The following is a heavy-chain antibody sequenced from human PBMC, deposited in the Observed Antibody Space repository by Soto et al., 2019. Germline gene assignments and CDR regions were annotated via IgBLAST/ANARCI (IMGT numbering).Heavy chain of an antibody. CDR2: TSDYNGNT. V-gene: IGHV1-18*04. J-gene: IGHJ5*02. CDR3: ARDVFLFAGTNTYNWFDP. Sequence: ASVKVSCKASGYTFTNYGISWVRQAPGQGLEWMGWTSDYNGNTNYAQKFQGRVTLTTDTSTSTAYMELRSLRSDDTAVYYCARDVFLFAGTNTYNWFDPWGQGTLVTVSS. CDR1: GYTFTNYG. D-gene: IGHD1-1*01.